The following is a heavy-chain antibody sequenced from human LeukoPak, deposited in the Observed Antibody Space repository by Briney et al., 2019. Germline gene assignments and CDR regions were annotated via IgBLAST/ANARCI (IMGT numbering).Heavy chain of an antibody. D-gene: IGHD2-15*01. CDR1: GFTLNDYA. V-gene: IGHV3-23*01. J-gene: IGHJ4*02. CDR3: TKAAGYCSGVSCFRFDY. Sequence: PGGSLRLSCAASGFTLNDYAMTWVRQAPGKGLEWVSVITKSGGSTYYADSVKGRFTISRDNSKNTLYLQMNSLRAEDTAIYYCTKAAGYCSGVSCFRFDYWGQGSLVTVSS. CDR2: ITKSGGST.